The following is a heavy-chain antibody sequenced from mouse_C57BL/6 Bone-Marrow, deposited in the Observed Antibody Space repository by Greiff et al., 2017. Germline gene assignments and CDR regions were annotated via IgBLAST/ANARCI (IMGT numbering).Heavy chain of an antibody. CDR3: TKWGLRAVATGFAY. CDR1: GYTFTSYW. V-gene: IGHV1-53*01. Sequence: QVQLKQPGTELVKPGASVKLSCKASGYTFTSYWMHWVTQRPGQGLEWIGNINPSNGGTNYNEKFKSKATLTVDTSSSTAYMQLSSLTSEDSAVYYCTKWGLRAVATGFAYWGQGTLVTVSA. D-gene: IGHD2-13*01. J-gene: IGHJ3*01. CDR2: INPSNGGT.